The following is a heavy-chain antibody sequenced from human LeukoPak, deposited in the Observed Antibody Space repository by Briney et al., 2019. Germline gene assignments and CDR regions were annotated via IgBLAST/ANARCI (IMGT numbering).Heavy chain of an antibody. Sequence: GGSLRLSCAASGFTFSSYSMNWVRQAPGKGLEWVSSISDSSSHIYYADSVKGRFTISRDNAKNSLYLHMNSLRAEDTAVYYCAREGGWNLPTLVYWGQGTLVTVSS. D-gene: IGHD2-15*01. CDR1: GFTFSSYS. V-gene: IGHV3-21*06. CDR2: ISDSSSHI. CDR3: AREGGWNLPTLVY. J-gene: IGHJ4*02.